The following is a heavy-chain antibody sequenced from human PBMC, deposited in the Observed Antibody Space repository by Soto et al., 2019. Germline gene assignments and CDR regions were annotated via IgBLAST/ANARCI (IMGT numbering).Heavy chain of an antibody. CDR2: IYYSGST. CDR3: ARGGRYSGSYDLDYFDY. CDR1: GGSISSYY. V-gene: IGHV4-59*01. Sequence: TSETLSLTCTVSGGSISSYYWSWIRQPPGKGLEWIGYIYYSGSTNYNPSLKSRVTISVDTSKNQFSLKLSSVTAGDTAVYYCARGGRYSGSYDLDYFDYWGQGTLVTVSS. D-gene: IGHD1-26*01. J-gene: IGHJ4*02.